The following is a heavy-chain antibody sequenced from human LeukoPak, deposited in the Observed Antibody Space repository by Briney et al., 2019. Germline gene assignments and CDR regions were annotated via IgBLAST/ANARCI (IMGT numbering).Heavy chain of an antibody. J-gene: IGHJ4*02. Sequence: GGSLRLSCAASGFTFSSYAMSWVRQAPGKGLEWVSAISGSGGSTYYADSVKGRFTISRDNSKNTLYLQMNSLRAEDTAVYYCARAPPAIFGVVITPYLDYWGQGTLVTVSS. V-gene: IGHV3-23*01. CDR1: GFTFSSYA. CDR3: ARAPPAIFGVVITPYLDY. CDR2: ISGSGGST. D-gene: IGHD3-3*01.